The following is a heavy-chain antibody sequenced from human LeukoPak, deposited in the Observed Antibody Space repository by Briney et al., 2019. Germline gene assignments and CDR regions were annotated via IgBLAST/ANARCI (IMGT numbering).Heavy chain of an antibody. CDR2: IYYSGST. J-gene: IGHJ4*02. D-gene: IGHD3-22*01. CDR1: AGSISTYY. CDR3: ARMSSGYPYYFDY. Sequence: SETLSLTCTVSAGSISTYYWSWIRQPPGKGLEWIGYIYYSGSTYYNPSLGSRVTISVDTSKNQFSLKLSSVTAADTALYYCARMSSGYPYYFDYWGQGTLVTVSS. V-gene: IGHV4-59*01.